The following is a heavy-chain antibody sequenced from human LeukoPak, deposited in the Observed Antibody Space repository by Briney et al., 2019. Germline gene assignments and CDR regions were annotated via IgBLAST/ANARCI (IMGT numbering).Heavy chain of an antibody. CDR1: GFTFSSYA. CDR2: ISYDGSNK. V-gene: IGHV3-30-3*01. CDR3: AREGITMIVETYYFDY. Sequence: GGSLRLSCAASGFTFSSYAMHWVRQAPGKGLVWVAVISYDGSNKYYADSVKGRFTISRDNSKNTLYLQMNSLRAEDTAVYYCAREGITMIVETYYFDYWGQGTLVTVSS. D-gene: IGHD3-22*01. J-gene: IGHJ4*02.